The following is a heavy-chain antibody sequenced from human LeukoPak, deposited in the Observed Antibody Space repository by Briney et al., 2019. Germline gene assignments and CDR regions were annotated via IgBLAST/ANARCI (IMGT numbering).Heavy chain of an antibody. CDR2: TYYRSKWYN. V-gene: IGHV6-1*01. J-gene: IGHJ3*02. Sequence: SQTLSLTCAISGDSVSSYSAAWSWIRQSPSRGLEWLGRTYYRSKWYNDYAVSVKSRITINPDTSKNQFSLQLTSVAPEDTAVYYCARSGGHDAFDIWGQGTMVTVSS. CDR1: GDSVSSYSAA. D-gene: IGHD4-23*01. CDR3: ARSGGHDAFDI.